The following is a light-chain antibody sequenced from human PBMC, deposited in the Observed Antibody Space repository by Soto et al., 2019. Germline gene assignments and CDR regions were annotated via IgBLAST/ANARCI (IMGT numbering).Light chain of an antibody. CDR3: SSYTTTNTYV. V-gene: IGLV2-14*01. CDR2: EVS. J-gene: IGLJ1*01. CDR1: SSDVGGYNY. Sequence: QSVLTQPASVSGSPGQWITISCTGTSSDVGGYNYVSWYQQHPGKAPKLMIYEVSNRPSGVSNRFSGSKSGNTASLTISGLQAEDEADYYCSSYTTTNTYVFGSGTKLTVL.